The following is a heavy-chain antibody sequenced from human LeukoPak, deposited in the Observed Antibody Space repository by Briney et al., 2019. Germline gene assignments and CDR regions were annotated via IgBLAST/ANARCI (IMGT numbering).Heavy chain of an antibody. J-gene: IGHJ4*02. Sequence: QAGGSLRLSCAASGFTFSSYAMSWARQAPGKGLEWVSAISGSGGSTYYADSVKGRFTISRDNSKNTLYLQMNSLRAEDTAVYYCAKIPYYYGSGSYPPLSYYFDYWGQGTLVTVSS. CDR2: ISGSGGST. V-gene: IGHV3-23*01. CDR1: GFTFSSYA. D-gene: IGHD3-10*01. CDR3: AKIPYYYGSGSYPPLSYYFDY.